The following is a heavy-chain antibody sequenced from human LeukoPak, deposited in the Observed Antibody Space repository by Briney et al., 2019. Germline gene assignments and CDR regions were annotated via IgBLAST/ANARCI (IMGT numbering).Heavy chain of an antibody. J-gene: IGHJ4*02. Sequence: SETLSLTCTVSGGTVSSGSYYWSWVQQPPGKGLEWIGYIYYSGSTNYNPSLKSRVTISVDTSKNQFSLKLSSVTAADTAVYYCAGALMVRGVITYYYFDYWGQGTLVTVSS. CDR1: GGTVSSGSYY. V-gene: IGHV4-61*01. CDR2: IYYSGST. D-gene: IGHD3-10*01. CDR3: AGALMVRGVITYYYFDY.